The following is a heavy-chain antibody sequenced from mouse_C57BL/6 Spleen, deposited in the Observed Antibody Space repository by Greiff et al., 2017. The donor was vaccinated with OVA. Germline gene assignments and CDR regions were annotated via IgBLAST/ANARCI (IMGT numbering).Heavy chain of an antibody. J-gene: IGHJ1*03. CDR3: SRSITTVGYFDV. V-gene: IGHV1-19*01. Sequence: EVQLQQSGPVLVKPGASVKMSCKASGYTFTDYYMNWVKQSHGKSLEWIGVINPYNGGTSYNQKFKGKATLTVDKSSSTAYMELNSLTSEDSAGYFCSRSITTVGYFDVWGTGTTVTVSS. CDR2: INPYNGGT. CDR1: GYTFTDYY. D-gene: IGHD1-1*01.